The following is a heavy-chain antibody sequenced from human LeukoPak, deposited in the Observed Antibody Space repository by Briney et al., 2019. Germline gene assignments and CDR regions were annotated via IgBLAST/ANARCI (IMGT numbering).Heavy chain of an antibody. CDR3: ARDYTVLNWFDP. V-gene: IGHV3-21*01. CDR1: GFTFSSYS. CDR2: ISSSSSYI. Sequence: GGSLRLSCAASGFTFSSYSMNWVRQAPGKGLKWVSSISSSSSYIYYADSVKGRFTISRDNAKNSLYLQMNSLRAEDTAVYYCARDYTVLNWFDPWGQGTLVTVSS. D-gene: IGHD5/OR15-5a*01. J-gene: IGHJ5*02.